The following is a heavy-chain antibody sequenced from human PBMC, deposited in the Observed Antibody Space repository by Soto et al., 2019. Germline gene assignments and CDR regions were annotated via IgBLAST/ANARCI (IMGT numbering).Heavy chain of an antibody. CDR2: SYHSGST. D-gene: IGHD6-13*01. CDR1: GGSISSSNW. J-gene: IGHJ4*02. CDR3: ARSIAAAGAPFDY. V-gene: IGHV4-4*02. Sequence: QVQLQESGPGLVKPSGTLSLTCAVSGGSISSSNWWSWVRQPPGKGLEWIGESYHSGSTNYNPSLKSRVTISVDQSKNQYSLKMSPVTAADTAVYYCARSIAAAGAPFDYWGQGTLVTVSS.